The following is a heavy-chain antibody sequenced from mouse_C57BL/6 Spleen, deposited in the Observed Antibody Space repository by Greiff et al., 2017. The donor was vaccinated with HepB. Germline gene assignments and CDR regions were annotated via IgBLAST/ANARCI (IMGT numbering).Heavy chain of an antibody. D-gene: IGHD2-2*01. CDR3: ARSGYDRAWFAY. V-gene: IGHV1-55*01. CDR1: GYTFTSYW. Sequence: QVQLQQSGAELVKPGASVKMSCKASGYTFTSYWITWVKQRPGQGLEWIGDIYPGSGSTNYNEKFKSKATLTVDTSSSTAYMQLSSLTSEDSAVYYCARSGYDRAWFAYWGQGTLVTVSA. J-gene: IGHJ3*01. CDR2: IYPGSGST.